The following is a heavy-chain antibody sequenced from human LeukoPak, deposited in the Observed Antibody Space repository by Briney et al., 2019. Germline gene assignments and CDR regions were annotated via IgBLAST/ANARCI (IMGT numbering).Heavy chain of an antibody. Sequence: ASETLSLTCAVYGGSFSGYYWSWIRQPPGKGLEWIGGINHSGSTNYNPSLKSRVTISVDTSKNQFSLKLSSVTAADTAVYYCARGRDIVVVVAATHGMDVWGQGTTVTVSS. CDR3: ARGRDIVVVVAATHGMDV. CDR2: INHSGST. J-gene: IGHJ6*02. D-gene: IGHD2-15*01. V-gene: IGHV4-34*01. CDR1: GGSFSGYY.